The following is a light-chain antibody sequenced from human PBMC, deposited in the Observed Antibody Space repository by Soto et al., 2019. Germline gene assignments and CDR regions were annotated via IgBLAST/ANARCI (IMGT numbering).Light chain of an antibody. CDR3: CSFAGSYTFWV. V-gene: IGLV2-11*01. CDR1: SSDVGDYNY. CDR2: DVS. J-gene: IGLJ3*02. Sequence: QSALTQPRSVSGSPGQSVTISCTGTSSDVGDYNYVSWYQQYPGKAPKLVIYDVSKRPSGVPDRFSGSKSGNTASLTISRLQAEDEADYYCCSFAGSYTFWVFGGGTKLTVL.